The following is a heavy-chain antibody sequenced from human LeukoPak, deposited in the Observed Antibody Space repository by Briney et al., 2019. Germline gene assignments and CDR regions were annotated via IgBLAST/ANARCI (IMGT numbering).Heavy chain of an antibody. V-gene: IGHV3-23*01. J-gene: IGHJ4*02. Sequence: GGSLRLSCAASGFTFSSYAMSWVRQAPGKGLEWVSAISGSGGSTYYANSVKGRFTISRDNSKNTLYLQMNSLRAEDTAVYYCAKALGFMVRGVPIDYWGQGTLVTVSS. CDR3: AKALGFMVRGVPIDY. CDR1: GFTFSSYA. CDR2: ISGSGGST. D-gene: IGHD3-10*01.